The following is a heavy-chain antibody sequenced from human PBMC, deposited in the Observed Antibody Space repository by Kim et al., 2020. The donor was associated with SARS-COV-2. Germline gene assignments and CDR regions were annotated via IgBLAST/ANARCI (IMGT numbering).Heavy chain of an antibody. Sequence: SETLSLTCTVSGGSISSYYWSWIRQPPGKGLEWIGYIYYSGSTNYNPSLKSRVTISVDTSKNQFSLKLSSVTAADTAVYYCARVGTDTYYYDSSGYYLYYFDYWGQGTLVTVSS. CDR2: IYYSGST. D-gene: IGHD3-22*01. CDR1: GGSISSYY. CDR3: ARVGTDTYYYDSSGYYLYYFDY. J-gene: IGHJ4*02. V-gene: IGHV4-59*01.